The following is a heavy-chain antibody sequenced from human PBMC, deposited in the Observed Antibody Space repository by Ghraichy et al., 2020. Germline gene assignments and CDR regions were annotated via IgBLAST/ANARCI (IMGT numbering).Heavy chain of an antibody. Sequence: GGSLRLSCAASGFAFSSYTMNWLRQAPGKGLEWVSYISSRSNSIYYADSVKGRFTVSRDNAENSLFLQMDSLRDEDTAVYYCARVVPHYYYYGLDVWGQGTTVTVSS. CDR2: ISSRSNSI. CDR1: GFAFSSYT. CDR3: ARVVPHYYYYGLDV. V-gene: IGHV3-48*02. D-gene: IGHD4/OR15-4a*01. J-gene: IGHJ6*02.